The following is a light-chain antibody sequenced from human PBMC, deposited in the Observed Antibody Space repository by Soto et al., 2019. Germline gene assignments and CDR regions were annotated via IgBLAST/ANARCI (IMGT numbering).Light chain of an antibody. CDR1: QSVSSSY. J-gene: IGKJ1*01. CDR3: QQYGSSPWT. Sequence: EILLTQSPGTLSLSPGERATLSCRASQSVSSSYLARYQQKPGQAPRLLIYGASSRATGIPDRFSGSGSGTDFTLTISRLEPEDFAVYYCQQYGSSPWTFGQGTKVDIK. CDR2: GAS. V-gene: IGKV3-20*01.